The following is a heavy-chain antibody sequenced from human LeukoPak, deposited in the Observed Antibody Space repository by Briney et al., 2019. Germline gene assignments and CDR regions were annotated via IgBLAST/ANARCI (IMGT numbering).Heavy chain of an antibody. CDR1: GGSISSSSYY. J-gene: IGHJ4*02. CDR3: ASAVGAIFPFDY. D-gene: IGHD1-26*01. CDR2: IYYSGST. Sequence: PSETLSLTCTVSGGSISSSSYYWGWIRQPPGKGLEWIGSIYYSGSTYYNPSLKSRVTISVDTSKNQFSLKLSSVTAADTAVYYCASAVGAIFPFDYWGQGTLVTVSS. V-gene: IGHV4-39*07.